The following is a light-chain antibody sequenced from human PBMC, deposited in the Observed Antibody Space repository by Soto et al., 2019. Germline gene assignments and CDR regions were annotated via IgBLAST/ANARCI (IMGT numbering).Light chain of an antibody. J-gene: IGKJ1*01. V-gene: IGKV1-27*01. Sequence: DIQMTQSPSSLSASVGDRVTITCRASQGISNSLAWFQQKPGKVPKLLIYAASTLQTGVPSRFSGSGSGTDFTLNISSLQPEDVASDYCQKYNTAPKTFGQGTKVEIK. CDR1: QGISNS. CDR3: QKYNTAPKT. CDR2: AAS.